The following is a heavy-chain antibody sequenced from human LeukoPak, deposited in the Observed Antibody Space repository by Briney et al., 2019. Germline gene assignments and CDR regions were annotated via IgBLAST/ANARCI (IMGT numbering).Heavy chain of an antibody. CDR2: IFYSGST. V-gene: IGHV4-39*07. D-gene: IGHD4-17*01. Sequence: PSETLSLTCTVSGDSISSSSYYWGWIRQPPGKGLDWIGNIFYSGSTNYNPSLKSRVTISVDTSKNQFSLKLYSVTAADTAVYYCARGGDYGDYVFHYWGQGTLVTVSS. CDR3: ARGGDYGDYVFHY. J-gene: IGHJ4*02. CDR1: GDSISSSSYY.